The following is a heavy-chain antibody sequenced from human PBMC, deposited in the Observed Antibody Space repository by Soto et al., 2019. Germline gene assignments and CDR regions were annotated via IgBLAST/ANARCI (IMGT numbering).Heavy chain of an antibody. CDR3: ARDRGYTYGFDF. CDR1: GLTFTSYS. J-gene: IGHJ4*02. D-gene: IGHD5-18*01. Sequence: GGSLRLSCAASGLTFTSYSMNWVRQAPGKGLEWVSFISSSSSTVYYADSVKGRFTISRDNAKNSLYLQMNSLRDEDTAVYYCARDRGYTYGFDFWGQGALVTVSS. V-gene: IGHV3-48*02. CDR2: ISSSSSTV.